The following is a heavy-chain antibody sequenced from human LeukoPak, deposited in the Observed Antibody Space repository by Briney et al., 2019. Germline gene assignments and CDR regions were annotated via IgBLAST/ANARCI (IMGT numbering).Heavy chain of an antibody. CDR2: IIPIFGTA. CDR1: GGTFSSYA. CDR3: ARVFTRNYYYYYMDV. J-gene: IGHJ6*03. Sequence: SVKVSCKASGGTFSSYAISWVRQAPGQGLEWMGGIIPIFGTANYAQKFQGRVTITADESTSTAYMELSSLRSEDTAVYYCARVFTRNYYYYYMDVWGKGTTVTVSS. V-gene: IGHV1-69*01.